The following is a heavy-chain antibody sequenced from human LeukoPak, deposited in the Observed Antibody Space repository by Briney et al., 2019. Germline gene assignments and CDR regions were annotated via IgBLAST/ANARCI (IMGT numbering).Heavy chain of an antibody. CDR1: GFTFSSFP. J-gene: IGHJ4*02. V-gene: IGHV3-30*14. CDR2: ISYDGSNK. Sequence: PGRSLRLSCAASGFTFSSFPMHWVRQAPGKGLEWVAVISYDGSNKYYADSVKGRFTISRDNSKNTLYLQMNSLRAEDTAVYYCAREGASSSFGYWGQGTLVTVSS. CDR3: AREGASSSFGY. D-gene: IGHD6-13*01.